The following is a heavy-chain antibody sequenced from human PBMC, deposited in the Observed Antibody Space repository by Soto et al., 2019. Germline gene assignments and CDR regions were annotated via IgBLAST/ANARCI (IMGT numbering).Heavy chain of an antibody. CDR3: ATNYGSGSTHFDH. CDR1: AGTFDSYT. Sequence: QVQLVQSWAEVKKPGSSVKVSCSASAGTFDSYTISWVRQVPGQGLEWMGRIIPMLRMANFAQNFQGRVTMNADESTSTAYMVLSSLRSEDTAVYFCATNYGSGSTHFDHWGQGTPVTVTS. CDR2: IIPMLRMA. V-gene: IGHV1-69*02. J-gene: IGHJ4*02. D-gene: IGHD3-10*01.